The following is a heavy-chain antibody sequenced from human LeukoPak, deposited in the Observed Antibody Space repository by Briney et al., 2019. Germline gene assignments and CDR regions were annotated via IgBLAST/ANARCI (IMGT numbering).Heavy chain of an antibody. Sequence: SETLSLTCTVSGGSISRYYWSWIRQHPGKGLEWIGYIYYSGSTNYNPSPKSRVTISVDTSKNKIYLKLSSVTAADTAVNYDARDPSWRRVRGETYGMDVWGQGTTVTVSS. CDR1: GGSISRYY. V-gene: IGHV4-59*01. D-gene: IGHD3-10*01. J-gene: IGHJ6*02. CDR2: IYYSGST. CDR3: ARDPSWRRVRGETYGMDV.